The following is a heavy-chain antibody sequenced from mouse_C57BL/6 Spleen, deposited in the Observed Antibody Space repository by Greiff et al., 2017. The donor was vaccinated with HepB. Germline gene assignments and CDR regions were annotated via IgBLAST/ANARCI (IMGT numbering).Heavy chain of an antibody. CDR1: GCTFTSYT. CDR3: ARGSDGYYLAWFAY. V-gene: IGHV1-4*01. D-gene: IGHD2-3*01. Sequence: QVQLKQSGAELARPGASVKMSCKASGCTFTSYTMHWVKQRPGQGLEWIGYINPSSGYTKYNQKFKDKATLTADKSSSTAYMQLSSLTSEDSAVYYCARGSDGYYLAWFAYWGQGTLVTVSA. J-gene: IGHJ3*01. CDR2: INPSSGYT.